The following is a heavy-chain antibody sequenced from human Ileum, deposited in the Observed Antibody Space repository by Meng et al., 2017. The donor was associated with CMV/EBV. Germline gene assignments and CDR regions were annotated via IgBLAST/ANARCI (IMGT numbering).Heavy chain of an antibody. CDR1: GDSANNFY. J-gene: IGHJ4*02. Sequence: QVHLTGSGPGLVEPSGHLSLTCASPGDSANNFYWCWRRQPAGKGLQWIGRISTSGSDNYNPSIKSRVTMSVDTSKKQFSLKLSSVTAADTAVYYCARSGLRGIYVDYWGQGTLVTVSS. V-gene: IGHV4-4*07. D-gene: IGHD4-17*01. CDR3: ARSGLRGIYVDY. CDR2: ISTSGSD.